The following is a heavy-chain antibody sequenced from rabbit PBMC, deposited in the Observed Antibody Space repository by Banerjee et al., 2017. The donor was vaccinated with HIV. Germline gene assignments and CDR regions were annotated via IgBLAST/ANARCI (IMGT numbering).Heavy chain of an antibody. CDR2: IYSSNGDK. V-gene: IGHV1S47*01. J-gene: IGHJ4*01. Sequence: QEQLVESGGGLVQPEGSLTLTCKASGSDISSNAMCWVRQAPGKGLELIACIYSSNGDKWYASWVNGRFTISRSTSLNTVDLKVTSLTGADTATYFCARFFPPDSAYYDLWGPGTLVTVS. CDR1: GSDISSNA. D-gene: IGHD1-1*01. CDR3: ARFFPPDSAYYDL.